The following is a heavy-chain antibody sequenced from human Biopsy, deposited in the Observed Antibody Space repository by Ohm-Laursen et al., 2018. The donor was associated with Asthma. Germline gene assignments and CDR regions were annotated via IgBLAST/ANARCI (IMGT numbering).Heavy chain of an antibody. CDR1: GFRFNSYA. Sequence: SLRLSCTAFGFRFNSYAVSWVRQAPGKGPERVSTISASGNSTYCGDSVKGRFTISRDNSKNTLFLHMNSLRAGDTAVYYCAKGMDAFDIWGQGTLVTVSS. J-gene: IGHJ3*02. V-gene: IGHV3-23*01. CDR2: ISASGNST. CDR3: AKGMDAFDI.